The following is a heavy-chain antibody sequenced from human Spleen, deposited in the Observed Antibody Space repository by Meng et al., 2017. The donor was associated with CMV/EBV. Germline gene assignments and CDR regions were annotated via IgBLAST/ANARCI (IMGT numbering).Heavy chain of an antibody. CDR3: AREFDAYCSLATGHRGYGYDM. CDR1: GYIFINYH. D-gene: IGHD2-21*01. Sequence: ASVNVSCKASGYIFINYHVHWVRQAPGQGLEWVGWINPNSGGTNSVQRFQGRVTMTRDTSINTAYLDLTGLTSDDTGVYFCAREFDAYCSLATGHRGYGYDMWGQGTMVTVSS. CDR2: INPNSGGT. J-gene: IGHJ3*02. V-gene: IGHV1-2*02.